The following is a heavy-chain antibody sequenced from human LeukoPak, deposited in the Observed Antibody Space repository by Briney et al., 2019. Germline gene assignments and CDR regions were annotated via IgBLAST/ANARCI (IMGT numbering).Heavy chain of an antibody. CDR1: GFTFSSYG. D-gene: IGHD6-13*01. Sequence: GGSLRLSCAASGFTFSSYGMHWVRQAPGKGLEWVAVISYDGSNKYYADSVKGRFTISRDNSKNTRYLQMNSPRAVDTGVYFVARGVAAAGPYHWFDPWGQGTLVTVSS. J-gene: IGHJ5*02. V-gene: IGHV3-30*03. CDR3: ARGVAAAGPYHWFDP. CDR2: ISYDGSNK.